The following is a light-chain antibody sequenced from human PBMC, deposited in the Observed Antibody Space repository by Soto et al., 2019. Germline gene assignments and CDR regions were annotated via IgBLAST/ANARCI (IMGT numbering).Light chain of an antibody. V-gene: IGKV1-6*01. CDR2: AAS. CDR3: LQDYNYPRT. CDR1: QGIRNE. J-gene: IGKJ1*01. Sequence: AIQMTQSPSSLSASVGDRVTITCRASQGIRNELGWYQQRPGKAPNLLIYAASTLESGVPSRFSASGSGTDFTLTISSLRPEDLATYYCLQDYNYPRTFGQGTKVEIK.